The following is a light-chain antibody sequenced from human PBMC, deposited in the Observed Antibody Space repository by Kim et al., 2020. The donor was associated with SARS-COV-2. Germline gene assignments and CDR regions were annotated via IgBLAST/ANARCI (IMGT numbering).Light chain of an antibody. CDR2: WAS. V-gene: IGKV4-1*01. J-gene: IGKJ1*01. CDR1: QNIFYSSNNKNY. CDR3: QQYFAIPRT. Sequence: ATINCRSSQNIFYSSNNKNYLAWYQQKPGQPPKLLIYWASGRQSGVPDRFSGSGSGTDFTLTISSLQAEDVAVYYCQQYFAIPRTFGQGTKVDIK.